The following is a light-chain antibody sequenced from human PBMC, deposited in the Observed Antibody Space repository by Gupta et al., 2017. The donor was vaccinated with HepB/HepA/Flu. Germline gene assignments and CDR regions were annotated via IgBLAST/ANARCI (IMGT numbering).Light chain of an antibody. Sequence: QSVLTQPPSVSSTPGQRVTISCSGSSSNIGENTVNWYQQLPGTAPKVLIYSNNQRSSGVPDRFSGSKSGTSASLAISGLQSDDEADYYCAAWDDSLSGVVFGGGTKLTVL. CDR1: SSNIGENT. CDR3: AAWDDSLSGVV. CDR2: SNN. V-gene: IGLV1-44*01. J-gene: IGLJ2*01.